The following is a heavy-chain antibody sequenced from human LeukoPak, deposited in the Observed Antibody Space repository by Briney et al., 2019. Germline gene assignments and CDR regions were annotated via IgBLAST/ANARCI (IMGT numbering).Heavy chain of an antibody. CDR2: INHSGST. V-gene: IGHV4-34*01. J-gene: IGHJ4*02. D-gene: IGHD3-22*01. Sequence: PAETLSLTCALYGGSFSGYYWSWIRQPPGKGLEWIGEINHSGSTNYNPSLKSRVTISVDTPKNQFSLKLSSVTAADTAVYYCARGFNVSSGYYYDPFDYWGQGTLVTVSS. CDR1: GGSFSGYY. CDR3: ARGFNVSSGYYYDPFDY.